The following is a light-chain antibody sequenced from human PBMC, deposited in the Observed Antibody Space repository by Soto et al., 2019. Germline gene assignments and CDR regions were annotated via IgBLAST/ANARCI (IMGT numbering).Light chain of an antibody. CDR2: ATS. CDR1: QSITTGY. V-gene: IGKV3D-15*01. J-gene: IGKJ5*01. Sequence: EFVLTQSPGTLSLSPGERATLSCRARQSITTGYLAWYQQKPGQAPRLLVYATSTRATGIPARFSGSGSGTEFTLTISSLQSEDFALYYCQQYKKWPLITFGQGTRLEIK. CDR3: QQYKKWPLIT.